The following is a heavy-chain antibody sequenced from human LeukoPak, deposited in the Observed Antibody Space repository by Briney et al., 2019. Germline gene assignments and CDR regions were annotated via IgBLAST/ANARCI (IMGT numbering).Heavy chain of an antibody. D-gene: IGHD2-8*02. CDR2: IYHSGST. CDR3: ARAVAYGIDTGYFDY. Sequence: SETLSLTCAVSGGSISSSNWWSWVRQPPGKGLEWIGEIYHSGSTNYNPSLKSRVTISVDTSKNQFSLNLNSVTAADTAVYYCARAVAYGIDTGYFDYWGQGTLVTVSS. CDR1: GGSISSSNW. J-gene: IGHJ4*02. V-gene: IGHV4-4*02.